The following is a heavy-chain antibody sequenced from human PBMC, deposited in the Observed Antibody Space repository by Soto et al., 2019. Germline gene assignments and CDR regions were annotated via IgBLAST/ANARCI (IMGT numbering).Heavy chain of an antibody. Sequence: QLQLQESGPGLVKPSETLSLTCTVSGGSISSSSYYWGWIRQPPGKGLEWIGSIYYSGSTYYNPSTKSRATISVHTSKNQSSLKLSSVTAADTAVYYCARHQSHSSSYVDPWGQGTLVTVSS. CDR2: IYYSGST. CDR3: ARHQSHSSSYVDP. CDR1: GGSISSSSYY. D-gene: IGHD6-13*01. J-gene: IGHJ5*02. V-gene: IGHV4-39*01.